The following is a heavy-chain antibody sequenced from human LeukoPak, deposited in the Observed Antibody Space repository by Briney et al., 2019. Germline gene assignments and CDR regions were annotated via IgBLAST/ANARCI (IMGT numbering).Heavy chain of an antibody. CDR3: ARVGYSYGHDAFDI. J-gene: IGHJ3*02. Sequence: GGSLRLSCAASGFTFSSYSMNWVRQAPGRGLEWVSYISSSSSTIYYADSVKGRFTISRDNAKNSLYLQMNSLRAEDTAVYYCARVGYSYGHDAFDIWGQGTMVTVSS. V-gene: IGHV3-48*01. D-gene: IGHD5-18*01. CDR1: GFTFSSYS. CDR2: ISSSSSTI.